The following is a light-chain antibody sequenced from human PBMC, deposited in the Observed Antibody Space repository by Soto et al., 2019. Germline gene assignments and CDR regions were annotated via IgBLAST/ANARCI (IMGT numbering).Light chain of an antibody. J-gene: IGLJ1*01. CDR1: SSDVGGYNY. V-gene: IGLV2-8*01. CDR2: EVN. Sequence: QSALAQPPSASGSPGQSVTISCTGTSSDVGGYNYVSWYQQHPGKAPKLMIYEVNKRPSGVPDRFSSSKSGNTASLTVSGLQAEDEADYYCKSYEGSNIYVFGTGTKVTVL. CDR3: KSYEGSNIYV.